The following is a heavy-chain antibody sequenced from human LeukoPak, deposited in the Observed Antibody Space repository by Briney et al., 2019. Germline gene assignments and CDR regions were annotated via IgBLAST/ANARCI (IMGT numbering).Heavy chain of an antibody. D-gene: IGHD1-14*01. CDR2: IYHSGST. CDR3: ARFLARRGAFDI. J-gene: IGHJ3*02. Sequence: PSETLSLTCTVSGYSISSGYYWGWIRQPPGKGLEWIGSIYHSGSTYYNPSLKGRVTISVDTSKNQFSLKLSSVTAADTAVYYCARFLARRGAFDIWGQGTMVTVSS. CDR1: GYSISSGYY. V-gene: IGHV4-38-2*02.